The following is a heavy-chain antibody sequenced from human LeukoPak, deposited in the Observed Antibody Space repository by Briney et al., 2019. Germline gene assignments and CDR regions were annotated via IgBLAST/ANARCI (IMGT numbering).Heavy chain of an antibody. CDR3: ARDPYDFWRAIDV. V-gene: IGHV3-7*01. CDR1: GFTFSSYW. CDR2: IKQDGREK. Sequence: PGGSLSPSCAASGFTFSSYWMSWVRQAPGKGLEWVANIKQDGREKYYVDSVKGRSTISRDNAKNSLYLQMNSLRAEDTAVYYCARDPYDFWRAIDVWGKGTPVTVSS. D-gene: IGHD3-3*01. J-gene: IGHJ6*04.